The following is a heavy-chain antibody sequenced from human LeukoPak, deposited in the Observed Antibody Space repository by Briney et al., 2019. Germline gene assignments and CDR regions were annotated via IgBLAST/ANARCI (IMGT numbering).Heavy chain of an antibody. Sequence: PGGSLRLSCAASGFTFSDYYMSWIRQAPGKGLEWVSYISSSSIYTNYADSVKGRFTISRDNAKNSLYLQMNSPRVEDTAVYYCARDRRTSGMDVWGQGTTVTVSS. J-gene: IGHJ6*02. CDR3: ARDRRTSGMDV. CDR2: ISSSSIYT. CDR1: GFTFSDYY. V-gene: IGHV3-11*06.